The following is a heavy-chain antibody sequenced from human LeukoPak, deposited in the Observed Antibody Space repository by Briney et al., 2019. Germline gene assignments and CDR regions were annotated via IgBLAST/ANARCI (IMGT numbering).Heavy chain of an antibody. J-gene: IGHJ4*02. V-gene: IGHV3-30*01. D-gene: IGHD3-22*01. CDR2: ISYDGSNK. CDR3: ARAGGIDYYDSSGYYPSYYSDY. CDR1: GFTFSSYA. Sequence: QSGGSLRLSCAASGFTFSSYAMHWVRQAPGKGLEWVAVISYDGSNKYYADSVKGRFTISRDNSKNTLYLQMNSLRAEDTAVYYCARAGGIDYYDSSGYYPSYYSDYWGQGTLVTVSS.